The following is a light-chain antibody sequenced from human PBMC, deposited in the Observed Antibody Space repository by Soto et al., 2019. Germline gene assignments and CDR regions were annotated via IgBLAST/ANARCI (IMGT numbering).Light chain of an antibody. CDR1: QSVSSN. J-gene: IGKJ2*01. Sequence: EIVMTQSPATLSVSPGDRATLSCRASQSVSSNLAWYQQKPGQAPRLLIYGASTRATGIPARFSGSGSGTDFTLTISSLQSEDFAVYYRQQYNDWPPYTFGQGTNLEIK. V-gene: IGKV3-15*01. CDR3: QQYNDWPPYT. CDR2: GAS.